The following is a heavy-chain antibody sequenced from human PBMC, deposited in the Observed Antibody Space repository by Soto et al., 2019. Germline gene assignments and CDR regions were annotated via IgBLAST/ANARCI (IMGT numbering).Heavy chain of an antibody. CDR2: TRNKANSYTT. CDR1: GFTFSDHY. V-gene: IGHV3-72*01. CDR3: ARVSCSSTSCYVGDY. Sequence: EVQLVESGGGLVQPGGSLRLSCAAYGFTFSDHYMDWVRQAPGKGLEWVGRTRNKANSYTTEYAASVRGRFTISRDDSKNSLYLQMNSLKTEDTAVYYCARVSCSSTSCYVGDYWGQGTLVTVSS. D-gene: IGHD2-2*01. J-gene: IGHJ4*02.